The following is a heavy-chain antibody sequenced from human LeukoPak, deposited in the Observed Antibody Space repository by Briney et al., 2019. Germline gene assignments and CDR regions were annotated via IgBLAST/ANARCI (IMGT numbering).Heavy chain of an antibody. Sequence: SVNLSCKASGGTFSSYAISWVRQAPGQGLEWMGGIIPIFGTANYAQKLQGRVTITADQSTSTAYMELSGMRSEEAAVYYWESWCSSTSCQKEDLDYWGQGTLVTVSS. J-gene: IGHJ4*02. D-gene: IGHD2-2*01. V-gene: IGHV1-69*13. CDR2: IIPIFGTA. CDR3: ESWCSSTSCQKEDLDY. CDR1: GGTFSSYA.